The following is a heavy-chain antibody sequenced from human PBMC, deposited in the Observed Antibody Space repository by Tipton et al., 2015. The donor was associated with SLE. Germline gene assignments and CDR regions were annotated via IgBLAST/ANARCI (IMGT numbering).Heavy chain of an antibody. V-gene: IGHV4-59*11. CDR2: ISYRGAT. CDR3: ARVDDAYGFDT. CDR1: GGSISGHY. D-gene: IGHD2-2*01. J-gene: IGHJ5*02. Sequence: TLSLTCTVSGGSISGHYWSWIRQSPGRGLEWIGDISYRGATNYNPSLKSRVTMSLDTSRSQFSLKVTSVTAADTAVYFCARVDDAYGFDTWGQGTLVTVSS.